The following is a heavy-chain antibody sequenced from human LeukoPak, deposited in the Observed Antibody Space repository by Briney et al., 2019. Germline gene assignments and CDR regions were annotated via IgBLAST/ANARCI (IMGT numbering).Heavy chain of an antibody. Sequence: GGSLRLSCAASGFPFKSYWMNWVRQAPGKGLELVANMNPDGSDKYFMDSVKGRFSISRDNANNRLYLEMTSLRVEDTAVYYCAKDQVVVVVAATPATKGFDYWGQGTLVTVSS. CDR2: MNPDGSDK. CDR1: GFPFKSYW. CDR3: AKDQVVVVVAATPATKGFDY. J-gene: IGHJ4*02. D-gene: IGHD2-15*01. V-gene: IGHV3-7*01.